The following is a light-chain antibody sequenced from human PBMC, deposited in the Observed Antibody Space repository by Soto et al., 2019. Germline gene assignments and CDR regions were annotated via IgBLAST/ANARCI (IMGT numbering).Light chain of an antibody. Sequence: QSALTQPASVSGSPGQSITISCTGTSSDVGCYNLVSWYQQHPGKAPKLIIYEVTQRPSAVSSRFSGSKSGNTASLTISGLQADDEADYYCCSFAGGTSLLFGGGTKLTVL. V-gene: IGLV2-23*02. J-gene: IGLJ2*01. CDR2: EVT. CDR1: SSDVGCYNL. CDR3: CSFAGGTSLL.